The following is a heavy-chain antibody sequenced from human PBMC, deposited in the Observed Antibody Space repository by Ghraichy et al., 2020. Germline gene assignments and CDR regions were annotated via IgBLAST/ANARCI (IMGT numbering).Heavy chain of an antibody. Sequence: LSLTCAASGFTVSSNYMSWVRQAPGKGLEWVSVIYNDGSTYDADSVKGRFTISRDNSKNTMYLQMNSLRAEDTAVYFCASGYYNTGGFCLDFWGQGTLVTVSS. D-gene: IGHD3-22*01. CDR1: GFTVSSNY. CDR3: ASGYYNTGGFCLDF. V-gene: IGHV3-66*01. J-gene: IGHJ4*02. CDR2: IYNDGST.